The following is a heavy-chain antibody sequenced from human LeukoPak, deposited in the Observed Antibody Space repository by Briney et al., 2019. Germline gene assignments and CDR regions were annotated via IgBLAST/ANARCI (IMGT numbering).Heavy chain of an antibody. V-gene: IGHV3-7*01. CDR1: GFTFSSYW. J-gene: IGHJ4*02. D-gene: IGHD3-3*01. CDR2: IKQDGSEK. CDR3: ARPYMYYDFWSGYYPFDY. Sequence: GSLRLSCAASGFTFSSYWMSWVRQAPGKGLEWVANIKQDGSEKYYVDSVKGRFTISRDNAKNSLYLQMNSLRAEDTAVYYCARPYMYYDFWSGYYPFDYWGQGTLVTVSS.